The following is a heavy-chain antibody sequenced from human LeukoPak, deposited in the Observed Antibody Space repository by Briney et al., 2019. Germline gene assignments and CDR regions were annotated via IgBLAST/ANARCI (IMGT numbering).Heavy chain of an antibody. Sequence: ASVRVSCKASGYTFTGEFMHWLRQGPGQGLEWMGRIIPIFGTANYAQKFQGRVTITTDESTSTAYMELSSLRSEDTAVYYCARAPVVVAATPGWGYNWFDPWGQGTLVTVSS. V-gene: IGHV1-69*05. J-gene: IGHJ5*02. CDR2: IIPIFGTA. CDR1: GYTFTGEF. CDR3: ARAPVVVAATPGWGYNWFDP. D-gene: IGHD2-15*01.